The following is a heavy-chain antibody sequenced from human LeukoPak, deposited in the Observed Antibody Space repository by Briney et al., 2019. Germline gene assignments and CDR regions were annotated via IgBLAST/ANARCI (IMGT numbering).Heavy chain of an antibody. CDR2: ISSSSSTI. V-gene: IGHV3-48*01. Sequence: GGSLRLSCAASGFTFSSYSMNWVRQAPGKGLEWVSYISSSSSTIYYADSVKGQFTISRDNAKNSLYLQMNSLRAEDTAVYYCARGARIAAAAFDYWGQGTLVTVSS. D-gene: IGHD6-13*01. CDR1: GFTFSSYS. CDR3: ARGARIAAAAFDY. J-gene: IGHJ4*02.